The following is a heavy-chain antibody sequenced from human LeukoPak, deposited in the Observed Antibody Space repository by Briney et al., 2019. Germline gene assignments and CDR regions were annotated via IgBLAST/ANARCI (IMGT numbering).Heavy chain of an antibody. J-gene: IGHJ4*02. CDR2: VSSSSSYI. D-gene: IGHD3-3*01. CDR3: ARAPQARPYYDFWSGYYFDY. CDR1: GSTFSSYS. V-gene: IGHV3-21*01. Sequence: GGSLRLSCAASGSTFSSYSMNWVRQAPGKGLEWVSSVSSSSSYIYYADSVKGRFTISRDNAKNSLYLQMNSLRAEDTAVYYCARAPQARPYYDFWSGYYFDYWGQGTLVTVSS.